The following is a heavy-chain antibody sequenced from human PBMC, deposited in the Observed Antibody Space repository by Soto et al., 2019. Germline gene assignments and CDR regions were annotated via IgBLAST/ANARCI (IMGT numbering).Heavy chain of an antibody. Sequence: SETLSLTCAVSGGSISSGGYALAWIRQPPGKGLEWVGYIYQGGSTYYNPSLKSRVTIAADRSKNQFSLNLASVTAADTAVYYCARSYSGGDAYFEYWGEGTVVTVSS. J-gene: IGHJ4*02. CDR3: ARSYSGGDAYFEY. CDR2: IYQGGST. CDR1: GGSISSGGYA. V-gene: IGHV4-30-2*01. D-gene: IGHD2-21*02.